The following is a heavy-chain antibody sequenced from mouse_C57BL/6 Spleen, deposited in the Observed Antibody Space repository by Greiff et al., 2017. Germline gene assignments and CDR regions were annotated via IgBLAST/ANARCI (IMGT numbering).Heavy chain of an antibody. CDR2: INYDGSST. CDR1: GFTFSDYY. CDR3: ARSYYSNSPYFDV. D-gene: IGHD2-5*01. Sequence: EVKVVESEGGLVQPGSSMKLSCTASGFTFSDYYMAWVRQVPEKGLEWVANINYDGSSTYYLDSLKSRFIISRDNAKNILYLQMSSLKSEDTATYYCARSYYSNSPYFDVWGTGTTVTVSS. J-gene: IGHJ1*03. V-gene: IGHV5-16*01.